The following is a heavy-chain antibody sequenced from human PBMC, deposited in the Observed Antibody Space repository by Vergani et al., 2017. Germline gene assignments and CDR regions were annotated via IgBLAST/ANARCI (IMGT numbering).Heavy chain of an antibody. CDR1: GFTFSSYW. J-gene: IGHJ5*02. D-gene: IGHD1-26*01. CDR3: ARMRIGGGQHWFDP. CDR2: IKQDGSEK. V-gene: IGHV3-7*01. Sequence: EVQLLESGGNLVQPGGSLRLSCAASGFTFSSYWMSWVRQAPGKGLEWVANIKQDGSEKYYVDSVKGRFTISRDNAKNSLYLQMNSLRAEDTAVYYCARMRIGGGQHWFDPWGQGTLVTVSS.